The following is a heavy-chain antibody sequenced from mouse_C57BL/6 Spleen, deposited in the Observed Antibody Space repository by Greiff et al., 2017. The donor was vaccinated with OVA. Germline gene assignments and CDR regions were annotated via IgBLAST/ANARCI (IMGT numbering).Heavy chain of an antibody. CDR2: INPGSGGT. Sequence: QVQLKQSGAELVRPGTSVKVSCKASGYAFTNYLIEWVKQRPGQGLEWIGVINPGSGGTNYNEKFKGKATLTADKSSSTAYMQLSSLTSEDSAVYFCARSGYYGQNYFDYWGQGTTLTVSS. CDR3: ARSGYYGQNYFDY. D-gene: IGHD1-1*01. CDR1: GYAFTNYL. V-gene: IGHV1-54*01. J-gene: IGHJ2*01.